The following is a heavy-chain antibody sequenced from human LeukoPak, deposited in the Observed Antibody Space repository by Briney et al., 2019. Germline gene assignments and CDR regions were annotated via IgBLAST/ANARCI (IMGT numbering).Heavy chain of an antibody. CDR2: ISSSSSYI. V-gene: IGHV3-21*01. J-gene: IGHJ4*02. D-gene: IGHD3-22*01. CDR1: GFTFSSYS. CDR3: ARDQDYYDSSGSNFDY. Sequence: GGSLRLSCAASGFTFSSYSMNWVRQAPEKGLEWVSSISSSSSYIYYADSVKGRFTISRDNAKNSLYLQMNSLRAEDTAVYYCARDQDYYDSSGSNFDYWGQGTLVTVSS.